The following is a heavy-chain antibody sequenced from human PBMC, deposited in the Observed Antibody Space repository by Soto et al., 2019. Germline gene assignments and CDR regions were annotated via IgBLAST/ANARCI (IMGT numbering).Heavy chain of an antibody. J-gene: IGHJ6*02. CDR3: AKAGWGGDYYYGLDV. CDR2: IWYDGSNK. CDR1: GFTFSSYG. D-gene: IGHD2-21*01. V-gene: IGHV3-30*02. Sequence: GGSLRLSCAASGFTFSSYGMHWVRQAPGKGLEWVAVIWYDGSNKYYADSVKGRFTISRDSSNNTVSLQMNSLTNEDTALYYCAKAGWGGDYYYGLDVWGQGTTVTVSS.